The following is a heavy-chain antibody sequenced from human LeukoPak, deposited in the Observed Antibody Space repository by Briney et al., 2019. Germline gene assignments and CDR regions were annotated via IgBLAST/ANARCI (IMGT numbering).Heavy chain of an antibody. CDR1: GYSITNYW. CDR2: IYPGDSDT. Sequence: GESLKISCKGSGYSITNYWIVWVRQLPGEGLVWRGIIYPGDSDTCYRPSFRGRVTISGDNSINTAYLQMNSLKVSDTAMYFCARHQYISGWHGYDYGGEGTLVSVSS. D-gene: IGHD6-19*01. V-gene: IGHV5-51*01. CDR3: ARHQYISGWHGYDY. J-gene: IGHJ4*02.